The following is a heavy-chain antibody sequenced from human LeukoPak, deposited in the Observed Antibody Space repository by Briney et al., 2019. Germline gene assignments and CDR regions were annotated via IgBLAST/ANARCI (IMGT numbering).Heavy chain of an antibody. V-gene: IGHV1-8*03. J-gene: IGHJ4*02. Sequence: ASVKVSCKASGYTFTGYYMHWVRQATGQGLEWMGWMNPNSGNTGYAQKFQGRVTITRNTSISTAYMELSRLRSDDTAVYYCARVDDYGDYFDYWGQGTLVTVSS. CDR3: ARVDDYGDYFDY. CDR2: MNPNSGNT. CDR1: GYTFTGYY. D-gene: IGHD4-17*01.